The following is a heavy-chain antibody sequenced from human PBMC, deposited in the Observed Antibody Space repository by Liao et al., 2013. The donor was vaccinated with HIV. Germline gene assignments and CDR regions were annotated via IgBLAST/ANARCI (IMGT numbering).Heavy chain of an antibody. Sequence: QVQLQQWGAGLLKPSETLSLTCTVSGASINTGEHYWSWIRQPAGEGLEWIGRVFTTGSTSYNPSLKSRVTMSVDTSKNQFSLKLSSVTAADTAVYYCARDRWELTGYVYYYYYMDVWGKGTTVTVSS. CDR2: VFTTGST. CDR3: ARDRWELTGYVYYYYYMDV. J-gene: IGHJ6*03. D-gene: IGHD1-26*01. V-gene: IGHV4-61*02. CDR1: GASINTGEHY.